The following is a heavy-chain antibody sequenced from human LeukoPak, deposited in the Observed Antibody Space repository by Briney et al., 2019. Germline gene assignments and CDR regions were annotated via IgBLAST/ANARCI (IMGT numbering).Heavy chain of an antibody. V-gene: IGHV3-15*01. CDR2: IKSKTDGGTT. Sequence: GGSLRLSCAASGFTFSNAWMSWVRQAPGKGLEWVGRIKSKTDGGTTDYAAPMKGRFTISRDDSKNTLYLQMNSLKTEDTAVYYCTTDSGSYLIFDYWGQGTLVTVSS. CDR3: TTDSGSYLIFDY. D-gene: IGHD1-26*01. J-gene: IGHJ4*02. CDR1: GFTFSNAW.